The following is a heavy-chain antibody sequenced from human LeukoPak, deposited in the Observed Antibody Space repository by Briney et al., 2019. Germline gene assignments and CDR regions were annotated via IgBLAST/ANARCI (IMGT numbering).Heavy chain of an antibody. D-gene: IGHD1-26*01. V-gene: IGHV4-34*01. Sequence: PSETLSLTCAVYGGSFSGYYWSWIRQPPGKGLEWIGEINHSGSTNYNPSLKSRVTISVDTSKNQFSLKLSSVTAADTAVYYCAREIVGAHPAFDPWGQGTLVTVPS. CDR1: GGSFSGYY. J-gene: IGHJ5*02. CDR2: INHSGST. CDR3: AREIVGAHPAFDP.